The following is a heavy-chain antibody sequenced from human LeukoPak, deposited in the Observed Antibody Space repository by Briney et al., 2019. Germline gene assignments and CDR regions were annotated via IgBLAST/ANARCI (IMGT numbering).Heavy chain of an antibody. D-gene: IGHD3-3*01. V-gene: IGHV4-34*01. CDR3: ARHHDPNYYDFWSGSQTGSFDY. Sequence: PSETLFLTCAVYGGSFGGYYWSWIRQPPGKGLEWIGEINHSGSTNYNPSLKSRVTISVDTSKNQFSLKLSSVTAADTAVYYCARHHDPNYYDFWSGSQTGSFDYWGQGTLVTVSS. CDR2: INHSGST. J-gene: IGHJ4*02. CDR1: GGSFGGYY.